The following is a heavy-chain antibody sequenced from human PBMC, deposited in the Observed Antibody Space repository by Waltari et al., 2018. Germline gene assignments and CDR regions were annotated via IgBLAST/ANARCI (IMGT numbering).Heavy chain of an antibody. Sequence: QLQLQESGPGLVKPSETLSLTCTVSGGSISSSSYYWGWLRQPPGKGLEWIGSIYYSGSTYYNPSLKSRVTISVDTSKNQFSLKLSSVTAADTAVYYCARQGGGFLEWNWFDPWGQGTLVTVSS. CDR3: ARQGGGFLEWNWFDP. D-gene: IGHD3-3*01. CDR2: IYYSGST. V-gene: IGHV4-39*01. CDR1: GGSISSSSYY. J-gene: IGHJ5*02.